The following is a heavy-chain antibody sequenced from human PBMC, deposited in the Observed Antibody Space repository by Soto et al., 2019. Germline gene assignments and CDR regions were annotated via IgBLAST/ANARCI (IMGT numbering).Heavy chain of an antibody. J-gene: IGHJ4*02. D-gene: IGHD3-22*01. V-gene: IGHV4-39*01. CDR2: IYYSGST. CDR1: GGSISSSYY. Sequence: SETLSLTCAVSGGSISSSYYWGWIRQPPGKGLEWIGTIYYSGSTYYNPSLKSRVTISVDTSKNQFSLQLSSVTAADTAVYYCARHLDYYDGSGYYYFEYWGQGALVTVSS. CDR3: ARHLDYYDGSGYYYFEY.